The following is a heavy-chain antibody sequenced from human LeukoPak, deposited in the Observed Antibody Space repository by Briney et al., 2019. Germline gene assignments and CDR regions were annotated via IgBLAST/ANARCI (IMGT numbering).Heavy chain of an antibody. J-gene: IGHJ6*03. CDR3: AGYRIAVYYYYMDV. V-gene: IGHV1-2*02. CDR1: GYTFTGYY. Sequence: ASVKVSCKASGYTFTGYYMHWVRQAPGQGLEWMGWINPNSGGTNYAQKFQGRVTMTRDTSISTAYMDLSRLRSDDTAVYYCAGYRIAVYYYYMDVWGKGTTVTVSS. CDR2: INPNSGGT. D-gene: IGHD6-19*01.